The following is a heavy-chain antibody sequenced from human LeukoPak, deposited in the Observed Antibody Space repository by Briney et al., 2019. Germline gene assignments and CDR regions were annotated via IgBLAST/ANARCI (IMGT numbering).Heavy chain of an antibody. V-gene: IGHV1-69*13. CDR2: IIPIFGTA. Sequence: GASVKVSCKASGGTFSSYAISWVRQAPGQGLEWMGGIIPIFGTANYAQKFQGRVTVTADESTSTAYMELSSLRSEDTAVYYCARDFVAAADLTQFDYWGQGTLVTVSS. D-gene: IGHD6-13*01. CDR3: ARDFVAAADLTQFDY. J-gene: IGHJ4*02. CDR1: GGTFSSYA.